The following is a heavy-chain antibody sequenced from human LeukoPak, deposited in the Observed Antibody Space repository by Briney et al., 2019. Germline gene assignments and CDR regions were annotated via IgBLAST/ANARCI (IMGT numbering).Heavy chain of an antibody. CDR3: SVYDSSGYKTFDY. J-gene: IGHJ4*02. CDR2: ISSSGSTI. CDR1: GFTFSSYE. V-gene: IGHV3-48*03. D-gene: IGHD3-22*01. Sequence: GGSLRLSCAASGFTFSSYEMNWVRQAPGKGLEWVSYISSSGSTIYYADSVEGRFTISRDNAKNSLYLQMNSLRAEDTAVYYCSVYDSSGYKTFDYWGQGTLVTVS.